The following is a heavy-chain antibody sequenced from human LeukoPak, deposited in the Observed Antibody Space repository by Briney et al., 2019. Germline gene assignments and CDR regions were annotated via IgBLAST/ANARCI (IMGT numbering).Heavy chain of an antibody. CDR1: GGSISSYY. CDR3: ARAHSSIWYEPTVDWFDP. V-gene: IGHV4-59*01. D-gene: IGHD6-13*01. Sequence: SETLSLTCTVSGGSISSYYWSWIRQPPGKGLEWIGYIYYSGSTNYNPSLKSRVTISVDTSKNQFSLKLSSVTAADTAVYYCARAHSSIWYEPTVDWFDPWGQGTLVTVSS. CDR2: IYYSGST. J-gene: IGHJ5*02.